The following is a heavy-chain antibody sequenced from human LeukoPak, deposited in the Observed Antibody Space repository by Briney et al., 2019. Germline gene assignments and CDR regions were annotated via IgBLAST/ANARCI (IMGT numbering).Heavy chain of an antibody. J-gene: IGHJ4*02. Sequence: SETLSLTCTVSGGSISTYYWGWIRQPPGKGLEWIGYVSSNDGTNSNPSLESRVTILVDTSKNQFSLKLSSVTAAGTAMYYCARVRSYCGSVTGKSYYFDYWGQGTLVTVSS. D-gene: IGHD3-10*01. CDR3: ARVRSYCGSVTGKSYYFDY. V-gene: IGHV4-59*01. CDR2: VSSNDGT. CDR1: GGSISTYY.